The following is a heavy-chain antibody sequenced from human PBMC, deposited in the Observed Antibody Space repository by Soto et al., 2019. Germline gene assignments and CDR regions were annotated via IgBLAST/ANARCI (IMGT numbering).Heavy chain of an antibody. CDR3: ARDSPYSSSWYDLNWFDP. Sequence: GGSLRLSCAASGFTFSSYGMNWVRQAPGKGLEWVSYISSSSSTIYYADSVKGRFTISRDNAKNSLYLQMNSLRDEDTAVYYCARDSPYSSSWYDLNWFDPWGQGTPVTVSS. J-gene: IGHJ5*02. D-gene: IGHD6-13*01. CDR2: ISSSSSTI. CDR1: GFTFSSYG. V-gene: IGHV3-48*02.